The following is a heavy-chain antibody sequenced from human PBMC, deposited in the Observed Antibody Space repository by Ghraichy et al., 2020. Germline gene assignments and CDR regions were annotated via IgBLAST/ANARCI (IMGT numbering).Heavy chain of an antibody. CDR3: ARHDRGYKGWFDP. Sequence: SETLSLTCTVSGGSISSSSYYWGWIRQPPGKGLEWIGSIYYSGSTYYNPSLKSRVTISVDTSKNQFSLKLSSVTAADTAVYYCARHDRGYKGWFDPWGQGTLVTVSS. CDR1: GGSISSSSYY. J-gene: IGHJ5*02. CDR2: IYYSGST. V-gene: IGHV4-39*01. D-gene: IGHD5-12*01.